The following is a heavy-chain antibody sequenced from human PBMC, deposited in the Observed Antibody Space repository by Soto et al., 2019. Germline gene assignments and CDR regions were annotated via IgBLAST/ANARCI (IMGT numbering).Heavy chain of an antibody. D-gene: IGHD2-21*02. Sequence: SETLSLTCAVSGCSISSSNWWGWIRQPPGKGLEWIGDIYHSGSTNYNPSLKSRVTISVDTSKNQFSLKLSSVTAADTAVYYCARLNCGGDCYYASGVPRFYYYGMDVWGQGTTVTVSS. J-gene: IGHJ6*02. CDR1: GCSISSSNW. CDR3: ARLNCGGDCYYASGVPRFYYYGMDV. V-gene: IGHV4-28*01. CDR2: IYHSGST.